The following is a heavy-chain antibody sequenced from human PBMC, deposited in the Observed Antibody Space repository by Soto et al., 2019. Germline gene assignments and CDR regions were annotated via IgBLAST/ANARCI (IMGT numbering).Heavy chain of an antibody. CDR2: IYYSGST. CDR1: GGSISSGGYY. J-gene: IGHJ6*02. Sequence: SETLSLTCTVSGGSISSGGYYWSWIRQHPGKGLEWIGYIYYSGSTYYNPSLKSRVTISVDTSKNQFSLKLSSVTAADTAVYYCARDPGYCTNGVCYRATTYGMDVWGQGTTVTVSS. V-gene: IGHV4-31*03. CDR3: ARDPGYCTNGVCYRATTYGMDV. D-gene: IGHD2-8*01.